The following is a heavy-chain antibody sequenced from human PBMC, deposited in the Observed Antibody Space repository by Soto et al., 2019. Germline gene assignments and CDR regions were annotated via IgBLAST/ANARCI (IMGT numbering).Heavy chain of an antibody. Sequence: PSETLSLTCAVSGGSISSCGYPWSWIRQPPGKGLEWIGYIYHSGSTYYNPSLKSRVTISVDRSKNQFSLKLSSVTAADTAVYYCASSHAGAHITAAVHWGQGTLITVSS. V-gene: IGHV4-30-2*01. CDR2: IYHSGST. J-gene: IGHJ4*02. D-gene: IGHD6-13*01. CDR3: ASSHAGAHITAAVH. CDR1: GGSISSCGYP.